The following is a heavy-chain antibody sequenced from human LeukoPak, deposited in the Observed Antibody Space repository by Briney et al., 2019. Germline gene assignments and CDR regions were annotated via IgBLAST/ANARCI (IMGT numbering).Heavy chain of an antibody. CDR1: GYTFTTYA. CDR2: INTNTGNP. V-gene: IGHV7-4-1*02. J-gene: IGHJ6*02. CDR3: ARSPYSSGWYYYGMDV. Sequence: VSVKVSCKASGYTFTTYAINWVRQAPGQGLEWMGWINTNTGNPTFAQGFTGRFVFSLDTSVSTAYLQISSLKAEDTAVYYCARSPYSSGWYYYGMDVWGQGTTVTVSS. D-gene: IGHD6-19*01.